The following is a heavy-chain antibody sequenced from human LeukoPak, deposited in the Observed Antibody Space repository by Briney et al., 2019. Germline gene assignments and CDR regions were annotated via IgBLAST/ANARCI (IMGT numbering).Heavy chain of an antibody. J-gene: IGHJ4*02. CDR1: GDTFNNYS. D-gene: IGHD3-16*01. CDR3: ATPGGELPFAH. CDR2: VIPFFGPA. V-gene: IGHV1-69*05. Sequence: SVKVSCKASGDTFNNYSINWVRQAPGQGLELMGGVIPFFGPANYAQKFQGRVTITTDESTSTAYMELSSLTSDDTAVYYCATPGGELPFAHWGQGTLVTVSS.